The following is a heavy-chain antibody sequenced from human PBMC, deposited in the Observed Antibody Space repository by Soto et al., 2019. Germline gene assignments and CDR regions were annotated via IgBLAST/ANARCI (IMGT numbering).Heavy chain of an antibody. CDR2: ISHNDEPKI. CDR3: ARGVRAETYYNAVDY. J-gene: IGHJ4*01. CDR1: GFSFKNYA. D-gene: IGHD3-10*01. V-gene: IGHV3-30-3*01. Sequence: QVQLVESGGGVVQPGSSLRLSCAASGFSFKNYAFHWVRQAPGKGLEWVALISHNDEPKIFYADSVQGRFTTSRDNFKNTVYLQMNSLRDEDTAVYHCARGVRAETYYNAVDYWGQGTQVTVSS.